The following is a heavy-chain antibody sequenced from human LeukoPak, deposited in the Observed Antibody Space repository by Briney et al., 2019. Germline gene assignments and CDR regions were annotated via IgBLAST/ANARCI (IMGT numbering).Heavy chain of an antibody. D-gene: IGHD6-13*01. Sequence: SETLSLTCTVSGGSINSHYGSWVRQPPGKGLEWIGYIYYTGSTSYNPSLKSRVTISVDTSKNQFSLKLSSVTAADTAVYYCASGRLSGSSHFDYWGQGTLVTVSS. V-gene: IGHV4-59*11. CDR3: ASGRLSGSSHFDY. J-gene: IGHJ4*02. CDR2: IYYTGST. CDR1: GGSINSHY.